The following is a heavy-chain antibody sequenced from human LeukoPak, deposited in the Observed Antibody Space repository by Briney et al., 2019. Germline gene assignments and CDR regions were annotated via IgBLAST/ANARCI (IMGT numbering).Heavy chain of an antibody. Sequence: SETLSLTCTVSGGSISSSSYYWGWIRQPPGKGLEWIGTIYYSGSTYYNPSLRSRITISVDTSKNQFSLKLSSVTAADTAVYFCARLAYCSSITCYADPWGQGTLVTVSS. CDR1: GGSISSSSYY. D-gene: IGHD2/OR15-2a*01. CDR3: ARLAYCSSITCYADP. V-gene: IGHV4-39*01. J-gene: IGHJ5*02. CDR2: IYYSGST.